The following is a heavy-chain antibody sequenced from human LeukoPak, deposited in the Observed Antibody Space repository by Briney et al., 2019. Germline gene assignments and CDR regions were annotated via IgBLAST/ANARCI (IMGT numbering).Heavy chain of an antibody. V-gene: IGHV3-23*01. CDR2: ISSGGST. D-gene: IGHD5-24*01. J-gene: IGHJ6*02. Sequence: GVSLRLSCAAAGFTFNNYAMSWVRQAPGKGLKWVSGISSGGSTYYADSVKGRFTLSRDNSKNTLYLQMNSLRAEDTAVYYCAKDRDTSIGWGPGHHNGMDVWGQGTTVTVSS. CDR3: AKDRDTSIGWGPGHHNGMDV. CDR1: GFTFNNYA.